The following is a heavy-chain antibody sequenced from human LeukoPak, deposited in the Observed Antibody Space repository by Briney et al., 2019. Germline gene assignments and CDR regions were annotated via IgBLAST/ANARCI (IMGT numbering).Heavy chain of an antibody. Sequence: SVKVSCKASGGTFSSYAISWVRQAPGQGLGWMGGIIPIFGTANYAQKFQGRVTITTAESTSPAYMELSSLRSEDTAVYYCASGGAAAGPYYYYMDVWGKGTTVTVSS. CDR1: GGTFSSYA. CDR3: ASGGAAAGPYYYYMDV. CDR2: IIPIFGTA. J-gene: IGHJ6*03. V-gene: IGHV1-69*05. D-gene: IGHD6-13*01.